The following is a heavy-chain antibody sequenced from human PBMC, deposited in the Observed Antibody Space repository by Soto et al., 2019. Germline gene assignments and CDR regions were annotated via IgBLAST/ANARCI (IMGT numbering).Heavy chain of an antibody. CDR3: ARARTRWFGDLIDY. Sequence: GGSLRLSCAASGFTFSSYGMHWVRQAPGKGLEWVAVIWYDGSNKYYADSVKGRFTISRDNSKNTLYLQMNSLRAEDTAVYYCARARTRWFGDLIDYWGQGTLVTVSS. V-gene: IGHV3-33*01. D-gene: IGHD3-10*01. J-gene: IGHJ4*02. CDR2: IWYDGSNK. CDR1: GFTFSSYG.